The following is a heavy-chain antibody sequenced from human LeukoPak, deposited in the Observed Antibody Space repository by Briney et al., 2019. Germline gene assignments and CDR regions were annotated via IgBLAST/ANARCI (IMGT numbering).Heavy chain of an antibody. CDR1: GFTFSDYY. CDR3: ASSRNIAVAGTVY. J-gene: IGHJ4*02. V-gene: IGHV3-11*01. CDR2: ISSSGSTI. D-gene: IGHD6-19*01. Sequence: GGSLRLSCAASGFTFSDYYMSWIRQAPGKGLEWVSYISSSGSTIYYADSVKGRFTISRDNAKNSLYLQMNSLRAEDTAVYYCASSRNIAVAGTVYWGQGTLVTVPS.